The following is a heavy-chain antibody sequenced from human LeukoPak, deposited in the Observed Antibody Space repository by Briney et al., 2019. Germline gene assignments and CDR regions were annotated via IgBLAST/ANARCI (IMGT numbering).Heavy chain of an antibody. CDR1: GDTFTDYY. CDR2: VDPEDGEA. D-gene: IGHD6-13*01. Sequence: ASVKISCKASGDTFTDYYMYWVQQAPGKGLEWMGRVDPEDGEAIYAEKFQGRVTMTTDTSTSTAYMELRSLRSDDTAVYYCAVTSGYSSSPFDPWGQGTLVTVSS. J-gene: IGHJ5*02. V-gene: IGHV1-69-2*01. CDR3: AVTSGYSSSPFDP.